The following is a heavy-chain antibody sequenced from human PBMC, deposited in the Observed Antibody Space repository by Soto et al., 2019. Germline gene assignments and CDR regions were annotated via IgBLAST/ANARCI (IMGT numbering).Heavy chain of an antibody. CDR2: IIPIFGTA. V-gene: IGHV1-69*12. Sequence: QVQLVQSGAEVKKPGSSVKVSCKASGGTFSSYAISWVRQAPGQGLEWMGGIIPIFGTANYAQKFQGRVTITADDSTSTAYMELSSLRSEDTDVYYCERDQDSGYVSKLLSFDNMDVWGQGTTVTVSS. D-gene: IGHD5-12*01. CDR3: ERDQDSGYVSKLLSFDNMDV. J-gene: IGHJ6*02. CDR1: GGTFSSYA.